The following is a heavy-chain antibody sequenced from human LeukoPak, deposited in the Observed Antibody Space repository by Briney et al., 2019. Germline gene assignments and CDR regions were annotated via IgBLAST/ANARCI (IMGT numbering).Heavy chain of an antibody. CDR3: ARDGDYLNWFDP. Sequence: ASVKVSCKASGYTFTSYDINWVRQATGQGLEWMGWMNPNSGNTGYSQKFQGRVTITRDTSASTAYMELSSLRSEDTAVYYCARDGDYLNWFDPWGQGTLVTVSS. CDR2: MNPNSGNT. CDR1: GYTFTSYD. D-gene: IGHD4-17*01. J-gene: IGHJ5*02. V-gene: IGHV1-8*01.